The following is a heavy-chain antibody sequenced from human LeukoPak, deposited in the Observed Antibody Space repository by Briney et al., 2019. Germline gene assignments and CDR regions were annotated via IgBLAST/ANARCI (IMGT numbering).Heavy chain of an antibody. Sequence: SETLSLTCAVYGGSFSGYYWSWIRQPPGKGLGWIGEINHSGSTNYNPSLKSRVTISVDTSKNQFSLKLSSVTAADTAVYYCARAFFSMVRGIDYWGQGTLVTVSS. CDR3: ARAFFSMVRGIDY. CDR2: INHSGST. CDR1: GGSFSGYY. D-gene: IGHD3-10*01. V-gene: IGHV4-34*01. J-gene: IGHJ4*02.